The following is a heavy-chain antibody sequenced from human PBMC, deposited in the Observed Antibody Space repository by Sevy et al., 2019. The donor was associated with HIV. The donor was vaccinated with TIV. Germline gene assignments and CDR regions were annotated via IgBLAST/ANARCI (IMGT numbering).Heavy chain of an antibody. J-gene: IGHJ6*02. Sequence: SETLSLTCTVSGASISGYYWSWIRQPPGKGLEWICYIFYSRSTHYSPSLKSRVTISVDTSKNQFSLRLSSMTAADTAVYYCARASPNYYYGMDVWGQGTTVTVSS. CDR1: GASISGYY. CDR3: ARASPNYYYGMDV. CDR2: IFYSRST. V-gene: IGHV4-59*01.